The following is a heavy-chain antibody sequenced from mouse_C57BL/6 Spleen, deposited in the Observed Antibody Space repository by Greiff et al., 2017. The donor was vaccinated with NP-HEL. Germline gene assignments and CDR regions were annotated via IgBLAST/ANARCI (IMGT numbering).Heavy chain of an antibody. Sequence: EVNVVESGGGLVQPGGSLSLSCAASGFTFTDYYMSWVRQPPGKALEWLGFIRNKANGYTTEYSASVKGRFTISRDNSQRILYLQMNALRAEDSATYYCARSSKYYAMDYWGQGTSVTVSS. V-gene: IGHV7-3*01. CDR3: ARSSKYYAMDY. J-gene: IGHJ4*01. CDR2: IRNKANGYTT. CDR1: GFTFTDYY.